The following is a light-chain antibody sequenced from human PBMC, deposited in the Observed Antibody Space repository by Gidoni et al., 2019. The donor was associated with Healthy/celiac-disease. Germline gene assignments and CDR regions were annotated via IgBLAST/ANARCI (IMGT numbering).Light chain of an antibody. Sequence: EIVMTQSPATLSVSPGERVTLPCRASQSVGSNLAWYQQKPGQAPRLLIYGASTRATGIPARFSGSVSGTEFTLTISSLQSEDFAVYYCQQYNDWPRTFGQGTKVEIK. V-gene: IGKV3-15*01. CDR1: QSVGSN. CDR2: GAS. J-gene: IGKJ1*01. CDR3: QQYNDWPRT.